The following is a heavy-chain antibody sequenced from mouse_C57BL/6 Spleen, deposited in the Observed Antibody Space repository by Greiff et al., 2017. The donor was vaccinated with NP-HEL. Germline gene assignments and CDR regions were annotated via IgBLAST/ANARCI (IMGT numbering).Heavy chain of an antibody. J-gene: IGHJ1*03. Sequence: DVMLVESGGGLVKPGGSLKLSCAASGFTFSSYAMSWVRQTPEKRLEWVATISDGGSYTYYPDNVKGRFTISRDNAKNNLYLQMSHLKSEDTAMYYCARETGTVYFDVWGTGTTVTVSS. V-gene: IGHV5-4*01. CDR3: ARETGTVYFDV. CDR1: GFTFSSYA. CDR2: ISDGGSYT. D-gene: IGHD4-1*01.